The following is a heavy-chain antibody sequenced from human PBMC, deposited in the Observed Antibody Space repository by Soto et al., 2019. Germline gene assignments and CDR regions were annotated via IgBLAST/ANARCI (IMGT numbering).Heavy chain of an antibody. J-gene: IGHJ6*03. Sequence: GGSLRLSCAASGFTFSSYAMSWVRQAPGKGLEWVSAISGSGGSTYYADSVKGRFTISRDNSKNTLYLQMNSLRAEDTAVYYCATGGPYTQTNYYYYYMDVWGKGTTVTVSS. CDR2: ISGSGGST. D-gene: IGHD1-20*01. CDR1: GFTFSSYA. CDR3: ATGGPYTQTNYYYYYMDV. V-gene: IGHV3-23*01.